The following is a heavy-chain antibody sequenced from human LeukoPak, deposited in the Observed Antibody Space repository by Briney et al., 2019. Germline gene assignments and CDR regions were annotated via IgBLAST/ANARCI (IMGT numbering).Heavy chain of an antibody. J-gene: IGHJ6*03. D-gene: IGHD3-10*01. CDR1: GGSISSSSYY. CDR3: ARLLWFGETHCYMDV. V-gene: IGHV4-61*05. Sequence: SETLSLTCTVSGGSISSSSYYWGWIRQPPGTGLEWIGYIYYSGSTNYNPSLKSRVTISVDTSKNQFSLKLSSVTAADTAVYFCARLLWFGETHCYMDVWGKGTTVTISS. CDR2: IYYSGST.